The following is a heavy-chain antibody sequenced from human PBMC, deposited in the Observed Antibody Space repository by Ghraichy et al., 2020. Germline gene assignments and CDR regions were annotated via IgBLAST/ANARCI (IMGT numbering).Heavy chain of an antibody. Sequence: GGSLRLSCAASGFTFSSYSMNWVRQAPGKGLEWVSYISSSSSTIYYADSVKGRFTISRDNAKNSLYLQMNSLRDEDTAVYYCARDWVDTAMGYYYGMDVWGQGTTVTVSS. D-gene: IGHD5-18*01. CDR3: ARDWVDTAMGYYYGMDV. CDR1: GFTFSSYS. V-gene: IGHV3-48*02. CDR2: ISSSSSTI. J-gene: IGHJ6*02.